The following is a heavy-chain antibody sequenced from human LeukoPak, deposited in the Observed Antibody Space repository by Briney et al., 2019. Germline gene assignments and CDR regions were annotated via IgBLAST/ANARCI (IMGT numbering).Heavy chain of an antibody. Sequence: SETLSLTCAVSGGSISSSNWWSWVRQPPGKGLEWIGEIYHSGSTNYNPSLKSRVTISVDKSKNQFSLKLSSVTAADTAVYYCARELSGYSGYDNYWGQGTLVTVSS. J-gene: IGHJ4*02. V-gene: IGHV4-4*02. D-gene: IGHD5-12*01. CDR1: GGSISSSNW. CDR3: ARELSGYSGYDNY. CDR2: IYHSGST.